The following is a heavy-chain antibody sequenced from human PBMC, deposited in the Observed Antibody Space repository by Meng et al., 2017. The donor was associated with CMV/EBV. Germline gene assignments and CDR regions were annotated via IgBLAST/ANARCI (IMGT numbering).Heavy chain of an antibody. J-gene: IGHJ6*02. CDR1: GFTFSDYY. Sequence: GESLKIFCAASGFTFSDYYMSWIRQAPGKGLEWVSYISSSGSTIYYADSVKGRFTISRDNAKNSLYLQMNSLRAEDTAVYYCARDPGYSSSSGRYYYYYGMDVWGQGTTVTVSS. V-gene: IGHV3-11*01. D-gene: IGHD6-6*01. CDR2: ISSSGSTI. CDR3: ARDPGYSSSSGRYYYYYGMDV.